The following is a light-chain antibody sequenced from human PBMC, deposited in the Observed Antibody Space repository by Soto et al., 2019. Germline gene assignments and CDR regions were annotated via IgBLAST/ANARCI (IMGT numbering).Light chain of an antibody. V-gene: IGKV3-11*01. CDR2: GAS. CDR3: QHRCSWSPGT. J-gene: IGKJ5*01. CDR1: QSISRY. Sequence: EIELTQSPATLSSSAGERITISCRASQSISRYLDWYQQQPGKGPRLLIYGASSLATGIPARFSGSGSGTDFTLTISSLQPEDFAVYNCQHRCSWSPGTFGQGTRLEIK.